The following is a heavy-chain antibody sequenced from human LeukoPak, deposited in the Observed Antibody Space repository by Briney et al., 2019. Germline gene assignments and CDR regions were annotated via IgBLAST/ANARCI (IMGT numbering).Heavy chain of an antibody. CDR1: GYTFNRNG. D-gene: IGHD2-2*01. CDR3: ARSGHCSGTSCYAEGLDY. V-gene: IGHV1-18*04. CDR2: ISGYNGNT. J-gene: IGHJ4*02. Sequence: GASVKVSCKASGYTFNRNGITWVRQAPGQGLEWMGWISGYNGNTEYAQMFQGRVTMTTDTSTSTAYMELRSLRSDDTAVYYCARSGHCSGTSCYAEGLDYWGQGTLVTVSS.